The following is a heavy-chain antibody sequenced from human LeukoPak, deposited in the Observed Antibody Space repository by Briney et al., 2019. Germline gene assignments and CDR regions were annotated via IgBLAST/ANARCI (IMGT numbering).Heavy chain of an antibody. Sequence: SETLSLTCAVSGGSISSGGYSWSWIRQPPGTGLEWIGYIYHSGSTYYNPSPKSRVTISVDRSKNQFSLKLSSVTAADTAVYYCARQPYVVVTATHYGMDVWGQGTTVTVSS. J-gene: IGHJ6*02. CDR2: IYHSGST. D-gene: IGHD2-21*02. CDR3: ARQPYVVVTATHYGMDV. CDR1: GGSISSGGYS. V-gene: IGHV4-30-2*01.